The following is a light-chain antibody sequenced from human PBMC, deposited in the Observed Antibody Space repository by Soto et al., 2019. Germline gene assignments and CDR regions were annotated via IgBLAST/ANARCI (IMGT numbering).Light chain of an antibody. CDR1: NIGTKG. CDR2: DND. V-gene: IGLV3-21*02. J-gene: IGLJ1*01. CDR3: QLWDSSSEFYYV. Sequence: SYALTQPLSVSVAPGQTARITCGGNNIGTKGVHWYQQKPGQAPVLVVHDNDDRPSGIPERFSGSNSGNTAILTISRVEAGDEADYFCQLWDSSSEFYYVFGTGTKVTVL.